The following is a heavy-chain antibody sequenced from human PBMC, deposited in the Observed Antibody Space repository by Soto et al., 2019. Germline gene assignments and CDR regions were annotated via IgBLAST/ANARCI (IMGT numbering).Heavy chain of an antibody. CDR2: IWYDGSKT. Sequence: QVQLVQSGGGVVQPGRSLRLSCTASGFTFSSYGMHWVRQAPGKGLEWVAVIWYDGSKTYYADSVKGRFTISRDTSKNTLDLQMDSLRAEDTAVYYCARDPSSSFDYWGQGTLVTVSS. D-gene: IGHD6-6*01. CDR3: ARDPSSSFDY. CDR1: GFTFSSYG. V-gene: IGHV3-33*01. J-gene: IGHJ4*02.